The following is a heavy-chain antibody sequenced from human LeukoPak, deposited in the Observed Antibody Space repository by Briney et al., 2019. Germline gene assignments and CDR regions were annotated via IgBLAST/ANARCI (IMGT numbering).Heavy chain of an antibody. Sequence: GGSLRLSCAASGFTFSSYGMHWVRQAPGKGLEWGAVISYDGSNKYYADSVKGRFTISRDNSKNTLYLQMNSLRAEDTAVYYCAVVWIQLWSAFDYWGQGTLVTVSS. D-gene: IGHD5-18*01. CDR2: ISYDGSNK. CDR3: AVVWIQLWSAFDY. J-gene: IGHJ4*02. V-gene: IGHV3-30*03. CDR1: GFTFSSYG.